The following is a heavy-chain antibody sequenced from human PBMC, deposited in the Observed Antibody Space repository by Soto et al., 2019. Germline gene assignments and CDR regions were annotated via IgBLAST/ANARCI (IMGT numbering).Heavy chain of an antibody. J-gene: IGHJ4*02. V-gene: IGHV5-51*01. CDR3: ARDRDTYGLNFFDY. CDR1: GYSFTSYW. Sequence: GESLKISCKGSGYSFTSYWIGWVRQMPGKGLEWMGIIYPGDSDTRYSPSFQGQVTISADKSINTAYLQWSSLRAEDTAVYYCARDRDTYGLNFFDYWGQGTLVTVSS. D-gene: IGHD5-18*01. CDR2: IYPGDSDT.